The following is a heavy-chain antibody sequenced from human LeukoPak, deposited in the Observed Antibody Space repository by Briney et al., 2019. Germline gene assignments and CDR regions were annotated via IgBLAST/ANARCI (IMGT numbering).Heavy chain of an antibody. CDR2: IKQDGSEK. D-gene: IGHD6-13*01. J-gene: IGHJ4*02. Sequence: PGGSLRLSCAASGFTFSSYWRSWVRQAPGKGLEWVANIKQDGSEKYYVDSVKGRFTISRDNAKNSLYLQMNSLRAEDTAVYYCASGIAAAHYLNPIFDYWGQGTLVTVSS. V-gene: IGHV3-7*01. CDR3: ASGIAAAHYLNPIFDY. CDR1: GFTFSSYW.